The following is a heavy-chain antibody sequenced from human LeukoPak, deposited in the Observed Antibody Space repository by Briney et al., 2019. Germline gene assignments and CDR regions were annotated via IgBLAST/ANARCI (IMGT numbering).Heavy chain of an antibody. CDR1: GFTFSSYS. V-gene: IGHV3-48*01. Sequence: SGGSLRLSCAASGFTFSSYSMNWVRQAPGKALEWVSYISSTSSTIFDADSVKGRFTISRDNAKNSLYLQMNSLRAQDTAVYYCARDPSRFQDYYYYGMDVWGQGTTVTVSS. J-gene: IGHJ6*02. D-gene: IGHD3-16*01. CDR2: ISSTSSTI. CDR3: ARDPSRFQDYYYYGMDV.